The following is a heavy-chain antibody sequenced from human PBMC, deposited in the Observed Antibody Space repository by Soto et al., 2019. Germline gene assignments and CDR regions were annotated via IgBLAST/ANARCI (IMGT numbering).Heavy chain of an antibody. V-gene: IGHV3-11*01. D-gene: IGHD2-15*01. J-gene: IGHJ5*02. CDR2: ISSSGSTI. Sequence: LRLSCAASGFTFSDYYMSWIRQAPGKGLEWVSYISSSGSTIYYADSVKGRFTISRDNAKNSLYLQMNSLRAEDTAVYYCARDPTSCSGGSCYADGLYWFDPWGQGTLVTVSS. CDR3: ARDPTSCSGGSCYADGLYWFDP. CDR1: GFTFSDYY.